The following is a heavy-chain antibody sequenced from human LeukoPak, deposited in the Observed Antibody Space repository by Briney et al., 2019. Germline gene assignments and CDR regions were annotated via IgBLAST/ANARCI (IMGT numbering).Heavy chain of an antibody. D-gene: IGHD3-3*01. CDR1: GFTFSSYG. CDR3: GRGQGGFWSGYWMGYYYYDMDV. CDR2: IWYDGSNK. J-gene: IGHJ6*02. V-gene: IGHV3-33*01. Sequence: QSGRSLRLSCAASGFTFSSYGMHWVRQAPVKGLEWVAVIWYDGSNKYYADSVKGRFTISRDNSKNTLYLQMNSLRAEDTAVYYCGRGQGGFWSGYWMGYYYYDMDVWGQGTTVTVSS.